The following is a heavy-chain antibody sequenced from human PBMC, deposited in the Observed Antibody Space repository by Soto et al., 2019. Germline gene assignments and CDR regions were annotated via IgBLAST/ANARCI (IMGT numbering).Heavy chain of an antibody. CDR3: ASLDSSGQLEY. V-gene: IGHV4-61*01. D-gene: IGHD3-22*01. Sequence: QVQLQESGPGLVKPAETLSLTCTVSGDAISSGSYYWIWIRQTPGKGLEWIGFIYYTGRANYNASLRSRVTISVDTSKNRFSLRLNSVTAADTAKYFCASLDSSGQLEYWGQGSLVIVST. CDR2: IYYTGRA. CDR1: GDAISSGSYY. J-gene: IGHJ4*02.